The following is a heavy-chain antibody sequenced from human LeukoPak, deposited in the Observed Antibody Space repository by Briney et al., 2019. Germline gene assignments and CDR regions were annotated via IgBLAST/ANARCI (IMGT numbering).Heavy chain of an antibody. CDR3: ARASYSYDINGWVPFDY. D-gene: IGHD3-22*01. CDR2: IYTSGST. V-gene: IGHV4-61*02. CDR1: GNSISSGDNY. J-gene: IGHJ4*02. Sequence: SQTLSLTCTVSGNSISSGDNYWSWIRQPAGKGLEWIGRIYTSGSTNYDPSLKSRVTISGDTSKNQFSLRLSSVTAADTAVYYCARASYSYDINGWVPFDYWGQGTLVTVSS.